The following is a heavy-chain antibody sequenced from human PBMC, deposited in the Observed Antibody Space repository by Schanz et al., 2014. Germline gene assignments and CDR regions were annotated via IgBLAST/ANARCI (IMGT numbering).Heavy chain of an antibody. CDR3: AKDQLANYRGSGYNWFDP. CDR1: GFTFSSYG. V-gene: IGHV3-30*02. J-gene: IGHJ5*02. D-gene: IGHD3-10*01. CDR2: IRFDGSDK. Sequence: QVQLVESGGGVVQPGGSLRLYCAASGFTFSSYGMHWVRQAPGKGLEWVTFIRFDGSDKYYADSVKGRFSVSRDNSKNTLYLQMNSLRADDSAVYYCAKDQLANYRGSGYNWFDPWGQGTLVTVSS.